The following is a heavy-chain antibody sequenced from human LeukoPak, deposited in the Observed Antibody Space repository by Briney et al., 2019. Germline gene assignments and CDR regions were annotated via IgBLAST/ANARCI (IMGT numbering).Heavy chain of an antibody. CDR1: GGSISSYY. D-gene: IGHD3-3*01. CDR3: ARLLEWTNWFDP. J-gene: IGHJ5*02. CDR2: IYYSGST. V-gene: IGHV4-59*08. Sequence: KPSETLSLTCTVSGGSISSYYWSWTRQPPGKGLEWIGYIYYSGSTNYNPSLKSRVTISVDTSKNQFSLKLSSVTAADTAVYYCARLLEWTNWFDPWGQGTLVTVSS.